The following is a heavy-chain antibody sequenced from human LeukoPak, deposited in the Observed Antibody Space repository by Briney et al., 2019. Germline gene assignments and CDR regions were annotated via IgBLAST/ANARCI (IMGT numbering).Heavy chain of an antibody. CDR2: ISGSGGST. CDR3: AKGGLGSWYVNWFDP. J-gene: IGHJ5*02. CDR1: GFTFSSYA. D-gene: IGHD6-13*01. Sequence: GGSLRLSCAASGFTFSSYAMSWVRQAPGKGLEWVSAISGSGGSTYYADSVKGRFTISRDNSKNTLYLQMNSLRAEDTAVYYCAKGGLGSWYVNWFDPWGQGTLVTVSS. V-gene: IGHV3-23*01.